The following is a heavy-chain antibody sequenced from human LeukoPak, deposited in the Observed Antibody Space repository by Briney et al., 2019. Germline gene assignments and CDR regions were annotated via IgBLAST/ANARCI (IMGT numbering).Heavy chain of an antibody. CDR2: INPSGGST. J-gene: IGHJ4*02. V-gene: IGHV1-46*01. Sequence: ASVKVSCKASGYTFTSYYMHWVRQAPGQELEWMGIINPSGGSTSYAQKFQGRVTMTRDTSTSTVYMELSSLRSEDTAVYYCARVVGSSGYYYLGIDYWSQGTLVTVSS. CDR3: ARVVGSSGYYYLGIDY. CDR1: GYTFTSYY. D-gene: IGHD3-22*01.